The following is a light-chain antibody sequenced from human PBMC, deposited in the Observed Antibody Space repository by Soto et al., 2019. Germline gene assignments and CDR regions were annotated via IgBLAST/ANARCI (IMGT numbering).Light chain of an antibody. CDR1: SSDVGGYNF. Sequence: QSALTQPRSVSGSPGQSVTISCTGTSSDVGGYNFVSWYQQHPGKAPKPMIYRVSHRPSGVPDRFSGSKSGNTASLTISGLQAEDEADYYCCSFAGSNTYVLFGGGTKLTVL. J-gene: IGLJ2*01. V-gene: IGLV2-11*01. CDR3: CSFAGSNTYVL. CDR2: RVS.